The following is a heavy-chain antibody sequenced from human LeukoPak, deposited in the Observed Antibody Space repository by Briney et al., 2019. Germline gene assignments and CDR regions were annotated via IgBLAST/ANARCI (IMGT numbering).Heavy chain of an antibody. CDR3: TRGAVWDPGAFDI. J-gene: IGHJ3*02. Sequence: SQTLSLTCAISGDSVSSNSGAWNWIRQSPSRGLEWLGRTYYRSKWYNDYAISVKSRITINPDTSKNQFSLQLNSVTPEDTAVYYCTRGAVWDPGAFDIWGQGTMVTV. CDR2: TYYRSKWYN. D-gene: IGHD1-26*01. V-gene: IGHV6-1*01. CDR1: GDSVSSNSGA.